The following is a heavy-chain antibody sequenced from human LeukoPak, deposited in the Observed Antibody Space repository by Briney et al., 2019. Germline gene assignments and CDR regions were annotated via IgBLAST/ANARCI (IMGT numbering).Heavy chain of an antibody. D-gene: IGHD3-22*01. CDR2: IYYSGST. V-gene: IGHV4-59*08. CDR3: ARLPYYYDSSGRRNYYYYGMEV. Sequence: SETLSLTCTVSGGSISSYYWSWIRQPPGKGLEWIGYIYYSGSTNYNPSLKSRVTISVDTSKNQFSLKLSSVTAADTAVYYCARLPYYYDSSGRRNYYYYGMEVWGQGTTVTVSS. J-gene: IGHJ6*02. CDR1: GGSISSYY.